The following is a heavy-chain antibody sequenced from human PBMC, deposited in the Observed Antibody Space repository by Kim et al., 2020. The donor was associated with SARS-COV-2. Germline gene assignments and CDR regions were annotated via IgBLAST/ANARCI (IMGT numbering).Heavy chain of an antibody. CDR3: AREVAARLYYYYYYGMDV. D-gene: IGHD6-6*01. V-gene: IGHV1-8*01. Sequence: ASVKVSCKASGYTFTSYDINWVRQATGQGLEWMGWMNPNSGNTGYAQKFQGRVTMTRNTSISTAYMELSSLRSEDTAVYYCAREVAARLYYYYYYGMDVWGQGTTVTVSS. J-gene: IGHJ6*02. CDR2: MNPNSGNT. CDR1: GYTFTSYD.